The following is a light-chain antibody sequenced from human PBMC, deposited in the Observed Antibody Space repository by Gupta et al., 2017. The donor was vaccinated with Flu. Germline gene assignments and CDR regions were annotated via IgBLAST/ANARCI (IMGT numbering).Light chain of an antibody. CDR2: DAS. V-gene: IGKV3-11*01. CDR1: QSVRSY. CDR3: QQRSNWPLYT. Sequence: EIVLTQSPATLSLSHGERATLSCRASQSVRSYLAWYQQKHGQAPRLLIYDASNRATGIPARFSGSGSGTDVTLTISSLEPEDFAVYYCQQRSNWPLYTFGQGTKLEIK. J-gene: IGKJ2*01.